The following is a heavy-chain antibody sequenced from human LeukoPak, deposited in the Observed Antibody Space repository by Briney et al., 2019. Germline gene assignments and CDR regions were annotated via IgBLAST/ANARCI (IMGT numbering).Heavy chain of an antibody. CDR3: ARNSSGYYFDY. Sequence: SETLSLTCGVHGGSFSHYYRSWIRQPPGKGLEWIGEIHPSGNTNYNSSFKSRVTISVDTSKNQFSLKLTSVTAADTGVYYCARNSSGYYFDYWGQGTLVTVSS. D-gene: IGHD1-26*01. V-gene: IGHV4-34*01. J-gene: IGHJ4*02. CDR1: GGSFSHYY. CDR2: IHPSGNT.